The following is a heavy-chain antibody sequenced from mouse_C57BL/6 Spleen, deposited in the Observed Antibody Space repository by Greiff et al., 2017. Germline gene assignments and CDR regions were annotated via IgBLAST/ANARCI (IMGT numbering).Heavy chain of an antibody. CDR1: GYSITSGYY. J-gene: IGHJ2*01. V-gene: IGHV3-6*01. CDR2: ISYDGSN. D-gene: IGHD1-2*01. CDR3: ARAGSTPGYFDY. Sequence: DVKLQESGPGLVKPSQSLSLTCSVTGYSITSGYYWNWIRQFPGNKLEWMGYISYDGSNNYNPSLKNRISITRDTSKNQFFLKLNSVTTEDTATYYCARAGSTPGYFDYWGQGTTLTVSS.